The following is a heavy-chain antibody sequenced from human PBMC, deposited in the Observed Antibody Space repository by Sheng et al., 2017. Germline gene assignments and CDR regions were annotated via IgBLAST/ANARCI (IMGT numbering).Heavy chain of an antibody. D-gene: IGHD3-22*01. V-gene: IGHV4-38-2*02. CDR3: ARDLGDYYDSSGYYGLARYFQH. CDR1: GYSISSGYY. Sequence: QVQLQESGPGLVKPSETLSLTCAVSGYSISSGYYWGWIRQPPGKGLEWIGSIYHSGSTYYNPSLKSRVTISVDTSKNQFSLKLSSVTAADTAVYYCARDLGDYYDSSGYYGLARYFQHWGQGT. J-gene: IGHJ1*01. CDR2: IYHSGST.